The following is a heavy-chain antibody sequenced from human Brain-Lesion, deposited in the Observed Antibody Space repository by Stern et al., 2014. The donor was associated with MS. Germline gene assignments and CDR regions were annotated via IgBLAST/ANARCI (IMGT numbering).Heavy chain of an antibody. D-gene: IGHD3-22*01. J-gene: IGHJ3*02. CDR3: AKDGAGYHYDSSGAFDI. CDR1: GFTFDDYA. CDR2: ISWNSGSI. Sequence: QLVQSGGGLVQPGRSLRLSCAASGFTFDDYAMHWVRQAPGKGLEWVSGISWNSGSIGYADSVKGRFTISRDNAKNSLYLQMNSLRAEDTALYYCAKDGAGYHYDSSGAFDIWGQGTMVTVSS. V-gene: IGHV3-9*01.